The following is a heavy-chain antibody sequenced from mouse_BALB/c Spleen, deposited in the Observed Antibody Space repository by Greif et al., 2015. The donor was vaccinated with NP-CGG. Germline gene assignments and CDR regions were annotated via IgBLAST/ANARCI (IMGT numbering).Heavy chain of an antibody. CDR2: INSNGGST. D-gene: IGHD2-3*01. CDR3: ARGDDGYSWFAY. CDR1: GLTFSSYG. J-gene: IGHJ3*01. Sequence: EVKLVESGGGLVQPGGSLKLSCAASGLTFSSYGMSWVRQTPDKRLELVATINSNGGSTYYPDSVKGRFTISRDNAKNTLYLQMSSLKSEDTAMYYCARGDDGYSWFAYWGQGTLVTVSA. V-gene: IGHV5-6-3*01.